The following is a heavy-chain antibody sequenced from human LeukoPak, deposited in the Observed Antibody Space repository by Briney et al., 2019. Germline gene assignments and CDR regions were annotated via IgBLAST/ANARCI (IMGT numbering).Heavy chain of an antibody. J-gene: IGHJ4*02. CDR3: ARIYSSSWQ. V-gene: IGHV4-39*07. Sequence: SETLSLTCTVSGGSISSSSYYWGWIRQPPGKGLEWIGSIYHSGSTYYNPSLKSRVTISVDTSKNQFSLNLSSVTAADTAVYYCARIYSSSWQWGQGTLVTVSS. D-gene: IGHD6-13*01. CDR1: GGSISSSSYY. CDR2: IYHSGST.